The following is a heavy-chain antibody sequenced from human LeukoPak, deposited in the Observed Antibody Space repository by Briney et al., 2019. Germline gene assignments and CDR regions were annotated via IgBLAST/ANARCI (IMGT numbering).Heavy chain of an antibody. CDR3: AKDNVMVRGVSYYYYGMDV. CDR2: ISGDGGST. Sequence: PGGSLRPSCAASGFTFDDYAMHWVRQAPGKGLEWVSLISGDGGSTYYADSVKGRFTISRDNSKNSLYLQMNSLRTEDTALYYCAKDNVMVRGVSYYYYGMDVWGQGTTVTVSS. D-gene: IGHD3-10*01. J-gene: IGHJ6*02. V-gene: IGHV3-43*02. CDR1: GFTFDDYA.